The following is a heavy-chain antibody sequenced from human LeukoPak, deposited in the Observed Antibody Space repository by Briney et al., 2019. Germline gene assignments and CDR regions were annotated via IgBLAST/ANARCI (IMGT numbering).Heavy chain of an antibody. J-gene: IGHJ5*02. CDR3: ARQAQDGTDNYFDP. CDR2: IDRHGGT. V-gene: IGHV4-34*01. D-gene: IGHD1-14*01. CDR1: GGSLSGYY. Sequence: SETLALTCAVYGGSLSGYYWTFVRQTPGKGLEWIGEIDRHGGTGYHPSLKSRASISIDTSRNQFSLRLSSVTAADTAVYYCARQAQDGTDNYFDPWGQGTLVTVSS.